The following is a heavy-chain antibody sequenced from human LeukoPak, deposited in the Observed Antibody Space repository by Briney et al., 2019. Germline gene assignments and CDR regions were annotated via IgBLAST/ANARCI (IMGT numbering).Heavy chain of an antibody. D-gene: IGHD4-17*01. CDR1: GFTFSSYG. J-gene: IGHJ6*02. CDR3: ARGGMTTVTPSCYYYGMDV. Sequence: PGGSLRLSCAASGFTFSSYGMHWVRQAPGKGLEWVAVIWYDGSNKYYADSVKGRFTISRDNSKNTLYLQMNSLRAEDTAVYYCARGGMTTVTPSCYYYGMDVWGQGTTVTVSS. V-gene: IGHV3-33*01. CDR2: IWYDGSNK.